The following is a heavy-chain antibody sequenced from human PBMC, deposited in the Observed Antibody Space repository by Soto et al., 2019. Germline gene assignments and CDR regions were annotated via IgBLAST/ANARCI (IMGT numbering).Heavy chain of an antibody. D-gene: IGHD2-2*01. Sequence: ASVKVSCKASGGTFSSYAISWVRQAPGQGLEWMGGIIPISDTTNYAQKFQGRVAITADESTSTAYMELSSLRSEDTAVYYCARSQGSSASLQIYYYYYNGMDVWGQGTTVTVSS. CDR2: IIPISDTT. CDR1: GGTFSSYA. CDR3: ARSQGSSASLQIYYYYYNGMDV. V-gene: IGHV1-69*13. J-gene: IGHJ6*02.